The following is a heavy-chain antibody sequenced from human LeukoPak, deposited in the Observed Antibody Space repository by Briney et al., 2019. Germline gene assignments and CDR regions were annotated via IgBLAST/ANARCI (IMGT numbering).Heavy chain of an antibody. J-gene: IGHJ6*02. Sequence: SETLSLTCTVSGGSISSSSYYWGWLRQPPGKGLVWIGSSYYSGSTYYNPSLKSRVTISVDTSKNQFSLKLSSVAASDPAVYYCASQLLDVGVVTAIGGMDVWGQGTTVTVSS. CDR2: SYYSGST. CDR1: GGSISSSSYY. CDR3: ASQLLDVGVVTAIGGMDV. V-gene: IGHV4-39*01. D-gene: IGHD2-21*02.